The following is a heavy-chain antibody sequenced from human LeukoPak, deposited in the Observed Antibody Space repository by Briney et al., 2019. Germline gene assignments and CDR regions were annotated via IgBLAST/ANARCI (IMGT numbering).Heavy chain of an antibody. CDR2: IYTSGST. CDR3: AKGYFDY. Sequence: SETLSLTCTVSGGSISSDSYYWSWIRQPAGKGLEWIGRIYTSGSTNYNPSLKSRVTISVDTSKNQFSLKLSSVTAADTAVYYCAKGYFDYWGQGTLVTVSS. CDR1: GGSISSDSYY. J-gene: IGHJ4*02. V-gene: IGHV4-61*02.